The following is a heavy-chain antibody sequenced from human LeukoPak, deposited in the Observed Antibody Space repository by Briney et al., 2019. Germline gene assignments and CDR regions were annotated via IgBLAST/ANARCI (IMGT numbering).Heavy chain of an antibody. Sequence: PGGSLRLSCAASGFTFTNDFMTWVCQAPGKGLEWVANMSVDGTDIHYVDSVKGRFTISSDNARNSLYLQMNTLRAEDTAVYYCARGRGWTYDSWGRGTLVTVSS. CDR2: MSVDGTDI. CDR3: ARGRGWTYDS. J-gene: IGHJ4*02. D-gene: IGHD3/OR15-3a*01. CDR1: GFTFTNDF. V-gene: IGHV3-7*04.